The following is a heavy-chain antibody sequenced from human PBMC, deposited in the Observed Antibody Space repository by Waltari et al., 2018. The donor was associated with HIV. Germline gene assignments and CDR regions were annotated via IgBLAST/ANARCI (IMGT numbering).Heavy chain of an antibody. CDR2: INQNGDT. CDR3: AGGTHVLRVNKRAVLKTAFRLDP. CDR1: VESFPDYS. J-gene: IGHJ5*02. D-gene: IGHD2-21*02. Sequence: QVHLQQWGAGLVKPPETLSLTCAVYVESFPDYSWNWIRQTPGKGLEWIGDINQNGDTNYNPSLKSRVIISVDTSKRQISLRLSSLTAADTAVYFCAGGTHVLRVNKRAVLKTAFRLDPWGQGTPVVVSS. V-gene: IGHV4-34*01.